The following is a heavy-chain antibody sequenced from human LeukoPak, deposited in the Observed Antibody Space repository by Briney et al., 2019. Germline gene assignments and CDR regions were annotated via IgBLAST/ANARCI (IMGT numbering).Heavy chain of an antibody. CDR3: ASHVLRFLEWFSLDY. CDR2: IYCGGST. Sequence: GGSLRLSCAASGFTVSSYYMSWVRQAPGKGLEWVSVIYCGGSTYYADSVKGRFTISRDNSKNTLYLQMNSLRAEDTAVYYCASHVLRFLEWFSLDYWGQGTLVTVSS. CDR1: GFTVSSYY. D-gene: IGHD3-3*01. J-gene: IGHJ4*02. V-gene: IGHV3-66*02.